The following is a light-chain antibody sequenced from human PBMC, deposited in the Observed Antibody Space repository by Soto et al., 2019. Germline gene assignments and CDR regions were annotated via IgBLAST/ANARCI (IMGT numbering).Light chain of an antibody. CDR1: QTISKW. CDR2: DAS. Sequence: DIQMTQSPSTLSAAVVDRVTITCRASQTISKWLAWYQQTPGQAPKLLIYDASTLESGVPSRFSGSGSGTDFSLTISSLQPVDFATYYCQQYTGYSQWTFGPGTKVDI. V-gene: IGKV1-5*01. CDR3: QQYTGYSQWT. J-gene: IGKJ1*01.